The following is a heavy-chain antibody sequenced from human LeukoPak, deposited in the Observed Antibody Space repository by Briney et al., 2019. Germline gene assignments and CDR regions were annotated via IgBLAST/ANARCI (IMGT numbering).Heavy chain of an antibody. V-gene: IGHV1-18*01. CDR1: GYTFTSYG. CDR2: ISAYNGNT. J-gene: IGHJ5*02. Sequence: GASVKVSCKASGYTFTSYGINWVRQAPGQGLEWMGWISAYNGNTNYAQKLQGRVTMTTDTSTSTAYMELRSLRSDDTAVYYCARDDPSSWYSITGWFDPWGQGTLVTVSS. CDR3: ARDDPSSWYSITGWFDP. D-gene: IGHD6-13*01.